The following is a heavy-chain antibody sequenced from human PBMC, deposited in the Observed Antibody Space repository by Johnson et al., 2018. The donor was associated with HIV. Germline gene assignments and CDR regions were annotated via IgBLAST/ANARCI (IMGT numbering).Heavy chain of an antibody. CDR1: GFTFSSYA. V-gene: IGHV3-30-3*01. Sequence: QMQLVESGGGVVQPGRSLRLSCAASGFTFSSYAMHWVRQAPGKGLEWVAVISYDGSNKYYADSVKGRFTISRDKSKNTLYLQMNSLRAEDTAVYYCAREGYYNCWSGADAFDIWGQGTMVTISS. CDR2: ISYDGSNK. J-gene: IGHJ3*02. CDR3: AREGYYNCWSGADAFDI. D-gene: IGHD3-3*01.